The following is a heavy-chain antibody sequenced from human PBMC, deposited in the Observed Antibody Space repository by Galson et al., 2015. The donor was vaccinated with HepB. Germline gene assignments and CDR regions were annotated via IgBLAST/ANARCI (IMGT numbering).Heavy chain of an antibody. CDR3: ARSSMTVSGTHY. Sequence: QSGAEVKKPGESLRISCKGSGYSFNTYWISWVRQMPGKGLEWMGRIDLSDSYTKYSPSFQGHVIILGDKSIGTAYLQWSSLKASDTAMYYCARSSMTVSGTHYWGQGTLVTVSS. D-gene: IGHD6-19*01. CDR2: IDLSDSYT. CDR1: GYSFNTYW. V-gene: IGHV5-10-1*01. J-gene: IGHJ4*02.